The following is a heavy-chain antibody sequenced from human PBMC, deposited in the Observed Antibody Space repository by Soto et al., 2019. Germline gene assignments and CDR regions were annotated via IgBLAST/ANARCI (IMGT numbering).Heavy chain of an antibody. D-gene: IGHD2-2*01. CDR1: GYTFTSYA. CDR2: INAGNGNT. CDR3: ARTPLYCSSTSCYDPRAFDP. J-gene: IGHJ5*02. Sequence: QVQLVQSGAEVKKPGASVKVSCKASGYTFTSYAMHWVRQAPGQRLEWMGWINAGNGNTKYSQKFQGRVTITRDTSASTAYMELSSLRSEDTAVYYCARTPLYCSSTSCYDPRAFDPWGQGTLVTVSS. V-gene: IGHV1-3*01.